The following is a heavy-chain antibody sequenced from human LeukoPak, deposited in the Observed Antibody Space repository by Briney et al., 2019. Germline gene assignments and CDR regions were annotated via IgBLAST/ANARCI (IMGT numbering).Heavy chain of an antibody. Sequence: GASVKVSCKASGYTFTGYYMHWVRQAPGQGLEWIGWINPNSGGTNYAQKLQGRVTMTRHTSISTTSMELSGLTSVGAAVYYCARENGEYCNGGSCYDAFVSWVRGTMVSVSS. D-gene: IGHD2-15*01. CDR3: ARENGEYCNGGSCYDAFVS. CDR2: INPNSGGT. V-gene: IGHV1-2*02. J-gene: IGHJ3*02. CDR1: GYTFTGYY.